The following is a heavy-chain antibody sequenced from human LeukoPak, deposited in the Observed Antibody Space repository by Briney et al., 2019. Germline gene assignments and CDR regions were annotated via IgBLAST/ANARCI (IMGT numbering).Heavy chain of an antibody. CDR3: AREGEIGYDLSDY. D-gene: IGHD5-12*01. J-gene: IGHJ4*02. V-gene: IGHV1-46*01. CDR2: INPYGGST. Sequence: ASVKVSCKASGYTFTNYYMNWVRQAPGQGLEWMGIINPYGGSTSYAQKFQGRVSVTRDTSTSTVYMELSSLRSEDTAMYYCAREGEIGYDLSDYWGQGTLVTASS. CDR1: GYTFTNYY.